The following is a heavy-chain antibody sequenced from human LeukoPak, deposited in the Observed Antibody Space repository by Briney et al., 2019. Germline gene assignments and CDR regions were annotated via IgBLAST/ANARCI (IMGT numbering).Heavy chain of an antibody. Sequence: GGSLRLSCAASGFTFSSYAMSWVRQAPGKGLEWVSAISGSGGSTYYADSVKGRFTISRDNSKNTLYLQMNSLRAEDTAVYYCAKGGVLRYFDWLSKNFDYWGQGTLVTVSS. J-gene: IGHJ4*02. D-gene: IGHD3-9*01. CDR1: GFTFSSYA. CDR2: ISGSGGST. CDR3: AKGGVLRYFDWLSKNFDY. V-gene: IGHV3-23*01.